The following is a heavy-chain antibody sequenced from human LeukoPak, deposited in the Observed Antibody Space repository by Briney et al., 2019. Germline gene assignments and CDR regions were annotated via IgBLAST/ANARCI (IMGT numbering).Heavy chain of an antibody. J-gene: IGHJ4*02. Sequence: GGSLRPSCAASGFTFSSYSMNWVRQAPGKGLEWVSSISSSSSYIYYADSVKGRFTISRDNAKNSLYLQMNSLRAEDTAVYYCARGTRAAAGTLFYWGQGTLVTVSS. CDR3: ARGTRAAAGTLFY. CDR2: ISSSSSYI. CDR1: GFTFSSYS. V-gene: IGHV3-21*01. D-gene: IGHD6-13*01.